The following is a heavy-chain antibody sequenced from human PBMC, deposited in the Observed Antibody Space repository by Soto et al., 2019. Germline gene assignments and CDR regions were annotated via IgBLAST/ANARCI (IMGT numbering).Heavy chain of an antibody. Sequence: QVHLQESGPGLVKPSGTLSLTCAVSGYFIRNGYWWTWVRQTPGKGLEWIGEVHHSGTTNYNPSLGSRVTISVDKAKNQFSLSLRSLTAADTATYYCGRNCVYSADHWGQGSRVIVSS. J-gene: IGHJ4*02. CDR1: GYFIRNGYW. D-gene: IGHD5-12*01. CDR3: GRNCVYSADH. CDR2: VHHSGTT. V-gene: IGHV4-4*02.